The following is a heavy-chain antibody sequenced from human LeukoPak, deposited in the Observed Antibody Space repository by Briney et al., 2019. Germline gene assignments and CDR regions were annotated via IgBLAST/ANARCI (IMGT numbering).Heavy chain of an antibody. Sequence: SQTLSLTCAISGDSVSSKNGAWNWIRQSPSRGLEWLGRTYYRSKWYNDYAVSVKSRITINPDTSKNQFSLQLNSVTPEDTAVYYCARDRGGRRSGYSSSWYWFDPWGQGTLVTVSS. CDR3: ARDRGGRRSGYSSSWYWFDP. V-gene: IGHV6-1*01. J-gene: IGHJ5*02. D-gene: IGHD6-13*01. CDR1: GDSVSSKNGA. CDR2: TYYRSKWYN.